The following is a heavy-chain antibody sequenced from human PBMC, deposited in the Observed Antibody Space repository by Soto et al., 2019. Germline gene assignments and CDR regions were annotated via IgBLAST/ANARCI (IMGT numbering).Heavy chain of an antibody. CDR1: GGSISSGDYY. J-gene: IGHJ6*02. D-gene: IGHD2-15*01. CDR3: ARDSGGRFWNGPSLSTGMDV. V-gene: IGHV4-30-4*01. CDR2: IYYSGST. Sequence: SETLSLTCTVSGGSISSGDYYWSWIRQPPGKGLEWIGYIYYSGSTYYNPSLKSRVTISVDTYKNQFSLKLSSVTAADTAVYYCARDSGGRFWNGPSLSTGMDVWGQGTTVTVSS.